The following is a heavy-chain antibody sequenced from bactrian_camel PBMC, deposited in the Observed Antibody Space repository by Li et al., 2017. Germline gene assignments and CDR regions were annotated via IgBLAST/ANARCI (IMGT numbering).Heavy chain of an antibody. CDR2: SQSASGNT. D-gene: IGHD2*01. CDR1: GFTFSNSD. J-gene: IGHJ4*01. V-gene: IGHV3-2*01. Sequence: VQLVESGGGLVQPGESLRLSCATSGFTFSNSDMNWVRQAPGKGVEWVSSSQSASGNTYIAASVKGRFTMFRDNAKNTLLLQLNSLKTADTAMYYCVREGLSGSFNYWGQGTQVTVS. CDR3: VREGLSGSFNY.